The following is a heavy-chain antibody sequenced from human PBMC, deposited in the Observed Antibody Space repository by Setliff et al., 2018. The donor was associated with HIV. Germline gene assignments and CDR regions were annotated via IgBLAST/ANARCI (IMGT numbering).Heavy chain of an antibody. J-gene: IGHJ6*02. CDR1: GYTFTSYG. D-gene: IGHD3-3*01. Sequence: ASVKVSCKASGYTFTSYGISWVRQAPGQGLEWMGWIDSGNGNTKISPKFQDRVTITRDTSASTAYMELHSLRSEDTAVYYCARLRVLQLLEWSNNYYYGLDVWGQGTTVTVSS. CDR3: ARLRVLQLLEWSNNYYYGLDV. V-gene: IGHV1-3*04. CDR2: IDSGNGNT.